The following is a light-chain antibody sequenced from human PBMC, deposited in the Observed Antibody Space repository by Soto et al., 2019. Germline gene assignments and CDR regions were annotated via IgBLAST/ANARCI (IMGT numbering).Light chain of an antibody. CDR3: QQYNIYPFT. CDR2: KAS. CDR1: QSISNW. Sequence: IQMTQSPSTLSASVGDRVTITCRASQSISNWLAWYQQKAGKAPKLLIYKASSLESGVPSRFSGSGSGTAFTLTISSLQPDDFGTYYCQQYNIYPFTFGQGTNLESK. V-gene: IGKV1-5*03. J-gene: IGKJ2*01.